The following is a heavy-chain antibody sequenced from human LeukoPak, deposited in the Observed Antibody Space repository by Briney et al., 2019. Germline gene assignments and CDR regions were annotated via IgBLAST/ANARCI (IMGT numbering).Heavy chain of an antibody. Sequence: SENLSLTCIVSGYSISSGFYWAWVRQPPGQGLEWIGSNYHSGNTYYNPSLKSRVTVSVDTSKNQFSLNLNSVTAADTAVYYCARDGDYYDSSGSVRAFDIWGQGTMVTVSS. D-gene: IGHD3-22*01. CDR2: NYHSGNT. J-gene: IGHJ3*02. V-gene: IGHV4-38-2*02. CDR1: GYSISSGFY. CDR3: ARDGDYYDSSGSVRAFDI.